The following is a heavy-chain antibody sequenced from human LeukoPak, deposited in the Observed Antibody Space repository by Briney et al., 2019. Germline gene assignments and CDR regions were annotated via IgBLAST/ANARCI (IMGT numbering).Heavy chain of an antibody. CDR1: GGSISSSSYY. D-gene: IGHD5-12*01. V-gene: IGHV4-39*01. Sequence: PSETLSLTCTVSGGSISSSSYYWGWIRQPPGKGLEWIGEINHSGSTNYNPSLKSRVTISVDTSKNQFSLKLSSVTAADTAVYYCARHGKSWSDVDIVATIVIRGSWFDPWGQGTLVTVSS. CDR3: ARHGKSWSDVDIVATIVIRGSWFDP. J-gene: IGHJ5*02. CDR2: INHSGST.